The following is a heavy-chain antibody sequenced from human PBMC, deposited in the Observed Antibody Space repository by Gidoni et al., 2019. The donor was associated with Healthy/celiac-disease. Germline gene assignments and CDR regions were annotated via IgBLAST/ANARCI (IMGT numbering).Heavy chain of an antibody. Sequence: EVQRVVSGGGLVQPGGSLDLSCPASGSTLSRYSMNWVRQAPGKGLEWVSYIISSSSTIYYADSVKGRFTISRDNAKNSLYLQMNSLRDEDTAVYYCARERSGSYHAFDIWGQGTMVTVSS. CDR1: GSTLSRYS. V-gene: IGHV3-48*02. J-gene: IGHJ3*02. D-gene: IGHD1-26*01. CDR3: ARERSGSYHAFDI. CDR2: IISSSSTI.